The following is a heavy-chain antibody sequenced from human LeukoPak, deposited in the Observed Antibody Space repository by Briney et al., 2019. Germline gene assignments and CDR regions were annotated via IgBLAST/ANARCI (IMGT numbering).Heavy chain of an antibody. D-gene: IGHD4-17*01. CDR2: IRWDGRYT. Sequence: GGSLRLSCAASGFTFDDYTMHWVRQAPGKGLEWVSLIRWDGRYTDYADSVKGRFTISRDNAKNSLYLQMNSLRAEDTAVYYCARLSSHYGDYKVDPWGQGTLVTVSS. CDR1: GFTFDDYT. CDR3: ARLSSHYGDYKVDP. J-gene: IGHJ5*02. V-gene: IGHV3-43*01.